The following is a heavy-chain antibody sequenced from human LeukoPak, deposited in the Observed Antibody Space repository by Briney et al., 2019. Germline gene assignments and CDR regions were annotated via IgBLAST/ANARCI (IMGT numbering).Heavy chain of an antibody. CDR3: ARWNSVTLGRYCSSTSCYYYYMDV. V-gene: IGHV1-3*01. Sequence: GASVKVSCKASGYTFTSYAIQWVRQAPGQRLEWMGWINAGHGNTKYSQKFQGRVTITRDTSASTAYMELSSLRSEDTAVYYCARWNSVTLGRYCSSTSCYYYYMDVWGKGTTVTVSS. D-gene: IGHD2-2*01. CDR2: INAGHGNT. CDR1: GYTFTSYA. J-gene: IGHJ6*03.